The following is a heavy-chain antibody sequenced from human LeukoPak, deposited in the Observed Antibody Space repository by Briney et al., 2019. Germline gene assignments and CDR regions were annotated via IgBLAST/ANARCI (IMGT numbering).Heavy chain of an antibody. D-gene: IGHD6-19*01. CDR1: GHTFTSYG. J-gene: IGHJ4*02. V-gene: IGHV1-18*04. CDR3: ARAARGSGWPNFDY. CDR2: ISAYNGNT. Sequence: GASVKVSCKASGHTFTSYGISWVRQAPGQGLEWMGWISAYNGNTNYAQKLQGRVTMTTDTSTSTAYMELRSLRSDDTAVYYCARAARGSGWPNFDYWGQGTLVTVSS.